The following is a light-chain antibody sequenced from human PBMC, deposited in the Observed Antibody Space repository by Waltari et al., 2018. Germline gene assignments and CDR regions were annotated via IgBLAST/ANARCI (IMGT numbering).Light chain of an antibody. V-gene: IGLV2-23*02. CDR2: EVS. J-gene: IGLJ1*01. Sequence: QSALTQPASVSGSPGQSITVSCTGTSSDVGSYNLVSWYQHHPPKAPKLMIYEVSKRPSGVSNRFSGSKSVHTASLTISGLQPEDEADYYCCSYAGANTYVFGSGTKVTVL. CDR3: CSYAGANTYV. CDR1: SSDVGSYNL.